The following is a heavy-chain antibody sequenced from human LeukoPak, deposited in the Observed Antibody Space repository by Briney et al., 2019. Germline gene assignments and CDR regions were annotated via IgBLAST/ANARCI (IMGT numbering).Heavy chain of an antibody. J-gene: IGHJ4*02. CDR2: INSDGRII. Sequence: GGSLRLSCAASGFTFSTYWMHWVRQAPGKGLVWVSRINSDGRIITYADYVQGRFIISRDNAKNTVYLQMNSVRAEDTAVYFCVAGIGNYWGQGTLVTVSS. V-gene: IGHV3-74*03. CDR1: GFTFSTYW. CDR3: VAGIGNY. D-gene: IGHD6-13*01.